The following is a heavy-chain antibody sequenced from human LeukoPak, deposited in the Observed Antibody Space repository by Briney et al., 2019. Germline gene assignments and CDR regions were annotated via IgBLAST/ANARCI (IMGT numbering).Heavy chain of an antibody. V-gene: IGHV3-7*05. D-gene: IGHD1-26*01. CDR3: ARDSEWGLLRSDY. J-gene: IGHJ4*02. Sequence: GGSLRLSCAASGFTFSRYWMTWVRQAPGKGLEWVANIKQDGTEKYYVDSVKGRFTISKDNAKNSLYLQMNSLRAEDTAVYYCARDSEWGLLRSDYWGQGTLVTVSS. CDR2: IKQDGTEK. CDR1: GFTFSRYW.